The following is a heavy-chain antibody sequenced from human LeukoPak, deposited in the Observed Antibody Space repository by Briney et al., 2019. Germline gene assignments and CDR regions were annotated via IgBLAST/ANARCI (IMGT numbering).Heavy chain of an antibody. V-gene: IGHV3-7*05. D-gene: IGHD1-26*01. CDR3: ARDSEWGLLRSDY. J-gene: IGHJ4*02. Sequence: GGSLRLSCAASGFTFSRYWMTWVRQAPGKGLEWVANIKQDGTEKYYVDSVKGRFTISKDNAKNSLYLQMNSLRAEDTAVYYCARDSEWGLLRSDYWGQGTLVTVSS. CDR2: IKQDGTEK. CDR1: GFTFSRYW.